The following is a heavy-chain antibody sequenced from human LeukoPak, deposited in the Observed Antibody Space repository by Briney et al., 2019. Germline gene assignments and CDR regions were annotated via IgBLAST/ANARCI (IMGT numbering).Heavy chain of an antibody. CDR2: INPSGGST. CDR3: ARDSSGNFDY. D-gene: IGHD1-26*01. CDR1: GYTFNNHY. Sequence: ASVKVSCTASGYTFNNHYMYWVRQAPGQGLEWMGVINPSGGSTSYAQKFQGRITITADESTSTAYMELSSLRSEDTAVYYCARDSSGNFDYWGQGTLVTVSS. V-gene: IGHV1-46*02. J-gene: IGHJ4*02.